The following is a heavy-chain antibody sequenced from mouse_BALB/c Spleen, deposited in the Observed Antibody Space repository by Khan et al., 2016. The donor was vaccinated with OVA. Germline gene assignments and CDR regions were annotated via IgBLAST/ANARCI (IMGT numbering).Heavy chain of an antibody. Sequence: QVRLQQSGAELARPGASVTLSCKASGYTFTDYYINWMRQRIGQGLEWIGEIYPGSDNTYYNEKFKGKATLTADKSSSTAYMQLSRLTSEDSAVYFCAREWAAWFPYWGQGTLVTVSA. CDR2: IYPGSDNT. V-gene: IGHV1-77*01. J-gene: IGHJ3*01. CDR3: AREWAAWFPY. CDR1: GYTFTDYY.